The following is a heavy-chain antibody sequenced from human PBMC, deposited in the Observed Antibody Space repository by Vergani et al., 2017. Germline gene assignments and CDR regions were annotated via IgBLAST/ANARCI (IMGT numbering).Heavy chain of an antibody. V-gene: IGHV3-21*01. Sequence: EVQLLESGGGLVQPGGSLRLSCAASGFTVSSNYMSWVRLAPGKGLEWVSSISSSSSYIYYADSVTGRCTISRDNAKNSLYLQMNSRRAEDTAVYYCAIVNLSCGFFDIWGQGTMVTVSS. D-gene: IGHD5-12*01. CDR2: ISSSSSYI. CDR3: AIVNLSCGFFDI. CDR1: GFTVSSNY. J-gene: IGHJ3*02.